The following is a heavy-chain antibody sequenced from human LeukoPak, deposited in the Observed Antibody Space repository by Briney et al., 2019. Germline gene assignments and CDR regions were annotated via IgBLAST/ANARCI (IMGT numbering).Heavy chain of an antibody. CDR2: ISYDGSNK. V-gene: IGHV3-30*04. J-gene: IGHJ5*02. CDR3: ARGDTMVRGVIHP. CDR1: GFTFSSYA. Sequence: GGSLRLSCAASGFTFSSYAMHWVRQAPGKGLEWVAVISYDGSNKYYADSVKGRFTISRDNSKNTLYLQMNSLRAEDTAVYYCARGDTMVRGVIHPWGQGTLVTVSS. D-gene: IGHD3-10*01.